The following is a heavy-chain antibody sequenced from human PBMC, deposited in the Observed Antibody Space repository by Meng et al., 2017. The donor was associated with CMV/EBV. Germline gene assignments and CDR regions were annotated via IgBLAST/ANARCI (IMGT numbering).Heavy chain of an antibody. CDR3: ARIAAAGRFDY. CDR1: WFALSTSGVV. J-gene: IGHJ4*02. V-gene: IGHV2-5*02. Sequence: QFTLNDAGPWLWKPLQTPTLTGTFSWFALSTSGVVVGWSRQPPGKALELLALIYCDDDKRYSPSLKSRLTITKDTSKNQVVLTMTNMDPVDTATYYCARIAAAGRFDYWGQGTLVTVSS. CDR2: IYCDDDK. D-gene: IGHD6-13*01.